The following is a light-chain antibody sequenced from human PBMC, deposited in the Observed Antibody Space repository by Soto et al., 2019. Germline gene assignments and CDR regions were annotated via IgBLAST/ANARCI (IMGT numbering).Light chain of an antibody. CDR2: GAS. Sequence: EILMTQSPATLSVSPGERGTLTCRASQSVGTKLAWYQQRPSQAPRLLIYGASTRATGIPARFSGSGSETDFTLTISSLQSEDFAVYYCQQYNKRPPFTFGQGTKVDIK. CDR3: QQYNKRPPFT. CDR1: QSVGTK. J-gene: IGKJ2*01. V-gene: IGKV3-15*01.